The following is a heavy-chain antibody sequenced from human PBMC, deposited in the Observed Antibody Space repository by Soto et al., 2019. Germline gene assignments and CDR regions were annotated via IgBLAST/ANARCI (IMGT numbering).Heavy chain of an antibody. CDR2: IYYSGST. D-gene: IGHD2-2*01. CDR1: GGSISSYY. V-gene: IGHV4-59*01. Sequence: TSETLSLTCTVSGGSISSYYWSWIRQPPGKGLEWIGYIYYSGSTNYNPSLKSRVTISVDTSKNQFSLKLSSVTAADTAVYYCARETGIREVPAAPSPNWFDPWGQGTLVTVSS. CDR3: ARETGIREVPAAPSPNWFDP. J-gene: IGHJ5*02.